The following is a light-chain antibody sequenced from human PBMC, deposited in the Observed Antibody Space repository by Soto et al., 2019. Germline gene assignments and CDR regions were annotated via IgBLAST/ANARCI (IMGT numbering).Light chain of an antibody. V-gene: IGLV2-14*01. CDR3: SSYTSTSSYV. CDR1: SSDIGHYNY. J-gene: IGLJ1*01. Sequence: QSALTQPASVSGSPGQSITISCTGSSSDIGHYNYVSWYLQYPGKAPKLMIYGVRNRPSGISNRFSGSKSANTASLTISGLQADDEADYYCSSYTSTSSYVFGTGTKVTVL. CDR2: GVR.